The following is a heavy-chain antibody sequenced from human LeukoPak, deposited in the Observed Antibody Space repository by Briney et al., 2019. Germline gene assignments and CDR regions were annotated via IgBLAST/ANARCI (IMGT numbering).Heavy chain of an antibody. CDR3: ARPDRGGNPPRGAFDI. CDR1: GFTFSSYS. J-gene: IGHJ3*02. CDR2: ISSSSSTI. V-gene: IGHV3-48*04. Sequence: PGGSLRLSCAASGFTFSSYSMNWVRQAPGKGLEWVSYISSSSSTIYYADSVKGRFTISRDNAKNSLYLQMNSLRAEDTAVYYCARPDRGGNPPRGAFDIWGQGTMVTVSS. D-gene: IGHD2-15*01.